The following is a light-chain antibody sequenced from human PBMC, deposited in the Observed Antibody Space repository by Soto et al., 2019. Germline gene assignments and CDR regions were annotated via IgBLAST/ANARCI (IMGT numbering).Light chain of an antibody. CDR2: GAS. J-gene: IGKJ1*01. Sequence: IVLTQSPGTLSLSPWDRATLSCMASQSVSTSYLAWYQQKPGQAPRLLIYGASSRATGIPDRFSGSGSGTDFTLTISGLEPEDFAVYYCQQYGNSRGTFGQGTKVDIK. V-gene: IGKV3-20*01. CDR1: QSVSTSY. CDR3: QQYGNSRGT.